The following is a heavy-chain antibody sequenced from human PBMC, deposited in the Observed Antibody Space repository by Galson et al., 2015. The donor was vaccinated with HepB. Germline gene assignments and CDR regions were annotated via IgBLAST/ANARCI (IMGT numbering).Heavy chain of an antibody. V-gene: IGHV4-4*02. CDR3: ARGENAFDY. Sequence: LSLTCAVSGGSISSSDWWTWVRQPPGKGLEWIGEIHHSGRTNYNPSLKSRVTMSVDKSKNQLSLKLNSVTAADTAVFYCARGENAFDYWGQGILVTVSS. J-gene: IGHJ4*02. CDR1: GGSISSSDW. CDR2: IHHSGRT.